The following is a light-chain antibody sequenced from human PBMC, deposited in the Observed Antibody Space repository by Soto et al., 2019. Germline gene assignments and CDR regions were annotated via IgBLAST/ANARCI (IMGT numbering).Light chain of an antibody. V-gene: IGKV1-27*01. Sequence: DIQMTQSPSSLSTSVGDRVTITCRASQGISNFLAWYQQKPGKVPKLLISAASTLQSGLPSRFSGSGSGTDFTLTITSLQPEDVATYYCQKYSSVITFGQGTRLEIK. CDR1: QGISNF. CDR2: AAS. CDR3: QKYSSVIT. J-gene: IGKJ5*01.